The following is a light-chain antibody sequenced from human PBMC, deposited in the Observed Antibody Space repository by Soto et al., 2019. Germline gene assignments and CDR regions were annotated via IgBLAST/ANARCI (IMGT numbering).Light chain of an antibody. CDR1: QSILYSPNNKNY. CDR2: WAS. V-gene: IGKV4-1*01. J-gene: IGKJ1*01. CDR3: QQYYNAPQN. Sequence: DIVMTQSPDSLAVSLGERATINCKSSQSILYSPNNKNYLAWYQQKPGQPPKLLIYWASTRESGVPDRFSGSGSVTDFTLTISSLQAEDLAVYYCQQYYNAPQNFGQGTKVEIK.